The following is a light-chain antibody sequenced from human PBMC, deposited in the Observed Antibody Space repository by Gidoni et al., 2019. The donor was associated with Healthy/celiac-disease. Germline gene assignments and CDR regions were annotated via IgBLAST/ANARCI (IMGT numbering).Light chain of an antibody. J-gene: IGKJ2*01. CDR1: QSVSSSY. Sequence: VLTLSPGTPSSPPGEGATLSCRASQSVSSSYLAWYQQKPGQAPRLLIYGASSRAAGIPDRFSGSGSGTDFTLTISRLEHEDVAVYYCQQYGSSPRTFGQGTKLEIK. CDR2: GAS. CDR3: QQYGSSPRT. V-gene: IGKV3-20*01.